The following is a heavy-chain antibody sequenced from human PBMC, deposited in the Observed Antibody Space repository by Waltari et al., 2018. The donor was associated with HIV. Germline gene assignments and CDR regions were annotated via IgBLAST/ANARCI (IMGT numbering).Heavy chain of an antibody. CDR2: TTTNPGNP. V-gene: IGHV7-4-1*02. J-gene: IGHJ4*02. CDR1: GYTFTSYA. CDR3: ARQREPDCSSTSCPRRFDY. Sequence: QVQLVQSGSELKKPGASVKVSCKASGYTFTSYAMNWVRQAPGQGREWMGWTTTNPGNPTYAQGFTGRFVFSLDTSVSTAYLQISSLKAEDTAVYYCARQREPDCSSTSCPRRFDYWGQGTLVTVSS. D-gene: IGHD2-2*01.